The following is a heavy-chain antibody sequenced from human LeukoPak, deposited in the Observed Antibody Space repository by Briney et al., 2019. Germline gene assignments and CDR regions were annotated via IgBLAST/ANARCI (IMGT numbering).Heavy chain of an antibody. CDR2: IIPIFGTA. CDR3: ARVKARDCSSTSCYQYYYYYMDV. D-gene: IGHD2-2*01. Sequence: GASVKVSCKASRGTFSSYAISWVRQAPGQGVEWMGGIIPIFGTANYAQKLQGRVTITADESTSTAYMELSSLRSEDTAVYYCARVKARDCSSTSCYQYYYYYMDVWGKGTTVTVSS. CDR1: RGTFSSYA. J-gene: IGHJ6*03. V-gene: IGHV1-69*01.